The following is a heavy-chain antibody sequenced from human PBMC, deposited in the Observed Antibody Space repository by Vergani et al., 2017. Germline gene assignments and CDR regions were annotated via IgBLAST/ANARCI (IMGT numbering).Heavy chain of an antibody. CDR3: ARTYSSGWYSYFDY. D-gene: IGHD6-19*01. CDR1: GGSISSYY. J-gene: IGHJ4*02. CDR2: IYYSGST. V-gene: IGHV4-59*01. Sequence: QVQLQESGPGLVKPSETLSLTCTVSGGSISSYYWSWIRQPPGKGLEWIGYIYYSGSTNYNPSLKSRVTISVDTSKNQLSLKLSSVTAADTAVYYCARTYSSGWYSYFDYWGQGTLVTVSS.